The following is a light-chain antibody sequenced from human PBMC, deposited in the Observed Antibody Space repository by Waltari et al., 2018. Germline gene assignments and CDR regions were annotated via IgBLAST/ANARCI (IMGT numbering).Light chain of an antibody. CDR1: QSILDTSKNKKN. J-gene: IGKJ1*01. V-gene: IGKV4-1*01. CDR3: QQYYESPLT. CDR2: WAS. Sequence: DIVMTQSPGSLPVSLGERATINCRSSQSILDTSKNKKNLAWYQQKPGQPLKLLIYWASTREPGVPDRFSGGGSGTEFTLTISSVQAEDAAVYYCQQYYESPLTFGQGTKVEIE.